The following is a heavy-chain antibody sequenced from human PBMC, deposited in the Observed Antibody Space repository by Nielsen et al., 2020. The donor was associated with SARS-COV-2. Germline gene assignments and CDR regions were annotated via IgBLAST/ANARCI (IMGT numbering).Heavy chain of an antibody. D-gene: IGHD3-22*01. CDR1: GGSISSGDYY. J-gene: IGHJ3*02. V-gene: IGHV4-61*08. CDR3: ARDGYYYDSSGYPSAFDI. CDR2: IYYSGST. Sequence: SETLSLTCTVSGGSISSGDYYWSWIRQPPGKGLEWIGYIYYSGSTNYNPSLKSRVTISVDTSKNQFSLKLSSVTAADTAVYYCARDGYYYDSSGYPSAFDIWGQGTMVTVSS.